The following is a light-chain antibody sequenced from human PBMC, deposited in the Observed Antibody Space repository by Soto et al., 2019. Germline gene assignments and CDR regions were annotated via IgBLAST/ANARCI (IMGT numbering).Light chain of an antibody. V-gene: IGKV3-20*01. CDR2: GAS. CDR1: QSISNNY. Sequence: PGERVTLSCRASQSISNNYLAWYQQKPGQAPRVLIYGASSRATGIPDRFSGSGSGTDFTLTISRLQPEDFALYYCQKYGSSLPTFGGGTKLEIK. CDR3: QKYGSSLPT. J-gene: IGKJ2*01.